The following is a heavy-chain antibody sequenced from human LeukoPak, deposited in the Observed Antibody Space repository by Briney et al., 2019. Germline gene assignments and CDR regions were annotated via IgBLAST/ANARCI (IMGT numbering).Heavy chain of an antibody. Sequence: GASVKVSCKASGYTFTGYYMHWVRQAPGQGREWMGWINPNSGGTNYAQKFQGRVTMTRDTSISTAYMELRSLRSDDTAVYYCARFGSVANDYWGQGTLVTVSS. CDR2: INPNSGGT. V-gene: IGHV1-2*02. CDR3: ARFGSVANDY. D-gene: IGHD5-12*01. CDR1: GYTFTGYY. J-gene: IGHJ4*02.